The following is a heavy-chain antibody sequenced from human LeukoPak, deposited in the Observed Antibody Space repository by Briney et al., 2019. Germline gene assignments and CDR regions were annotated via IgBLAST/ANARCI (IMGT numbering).Heavy chain of an antibody. CDR2: ISAYNGNT. J-gene: IGHJ4*02. V-gene: IGHV1-18*01. CDR3: ARLGYCSSTSCFPLYYFDY. CDR1: GYTFTSYG. Sequence: ASVKVSCKASGYTFTSYGISWVRQAPGQGLEWMGWISAYNGNTNYAQKLQGRVTMTTDTPTSTAYMELRSLRSDDTAVYYCARLGYCSSTSCFPLYYFDYWGQGTLVTVSS. D-gene: IGHD2-2*01.